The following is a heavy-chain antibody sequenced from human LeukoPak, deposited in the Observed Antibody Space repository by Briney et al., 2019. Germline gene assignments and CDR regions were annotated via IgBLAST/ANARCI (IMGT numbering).Heavy chain of an antibody. CDR3: AKVRYFDNYYFDY. J-gene: IGHJ4*02. D-gene: IGHD3-9*01. CDR1: GFTFSSYG. Sequence: GRSLRLSCAASGFTFSSYGMHWIRQAPGKGLEWVAVISYDGSNKYYADSVKGRFTISRDNSKNTLYLQMNSLRAEDTAVYYCAKVRYFDNYYFDYWGQGTLVTVSS. CDR2: ISYDGSNK. V-gene: IGHV3-30*18.